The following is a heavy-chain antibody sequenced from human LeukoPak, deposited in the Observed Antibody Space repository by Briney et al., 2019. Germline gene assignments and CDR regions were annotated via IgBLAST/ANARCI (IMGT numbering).Heavy chain of an antibody. CDR1: GFTFRSYS. V-gene: IGHV3-64*01. CDR3: ARGIRWASDY. D-gene: IGHD4-23*01. J-gene: IGHJ4*02. CDR2: ITSNGGTT. Sequence: GGSLRLSCAASGFTFRSYSMVWVRQAPGKGLEYVSGITSNGGTTYYGNSVKGRFTISRDNSKDTLYLQMGSLRTEDMAVYYCARGIRWASDYWGQGTPVTVAS.